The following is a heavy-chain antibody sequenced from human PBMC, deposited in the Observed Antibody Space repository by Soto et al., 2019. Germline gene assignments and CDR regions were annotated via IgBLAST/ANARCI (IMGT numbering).Heavy chain of an antibody. Sequence: PGGSLRLSCAASGFTFSSYSMNWVRQAPGKVLEWVSYISSSSSTVYYADSVKGRFTISRDNAKNSLYLQMNSLRDEDTAVYYCARRYRVRGWDYYGMDVWGQGTTVTVSS. V-gene: IGHV3-48*02. J-gene: IGHJ6*02. CDR3: ARRYRVRGWDYYGMDV. CDR1: GFTFSSYS. D-gene: IGHD1-26*01. CDR2: ISSSSSTV.